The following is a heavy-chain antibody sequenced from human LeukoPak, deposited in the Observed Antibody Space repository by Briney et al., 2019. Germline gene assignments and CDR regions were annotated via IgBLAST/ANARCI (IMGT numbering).Heavy chain of an antibody. D-gene: IGHD5-12*01. CDR1: GYTFTSYG. Sequence: ASVTVSCKASGYTFTSYGISWVRQAPGQGLEWMGGFDPEDGETIYAQKFQGRVTMTEDTSTDTAYMELSSLRSEDTAVYYCAAYDYLVPYWGQGTLVTVSS. J-gene: IGHJ4*02. CDR3: AAYDYLVPY. CDR2: FDPEDGET. V-gene: IGHV1-24*01.